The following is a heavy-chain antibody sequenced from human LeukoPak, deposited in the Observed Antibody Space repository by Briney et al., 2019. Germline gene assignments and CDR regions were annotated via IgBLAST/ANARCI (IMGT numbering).Heavy chain of an antibody. CDR3: ARDRQLGAFDY. D-gene: IGHD6-6*01. Sequence: KPSETLSLTCTVSGGSISSYYWSWIRQPPGKGPEWIGYIYYSGSTYYNPSLKSRVTISVDTSENQFSLKLRSVTAADTAVYYCARDRQLGAFDYWGQGTLVTVSS. CDR1: GGSISSYY. V-gene: IGHV4-59*01. CDR2: IYYSGST. J-gene: IGHJ4*02.